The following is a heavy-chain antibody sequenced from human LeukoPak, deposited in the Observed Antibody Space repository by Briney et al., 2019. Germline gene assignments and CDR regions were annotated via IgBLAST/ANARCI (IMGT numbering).Heavy chain of an antibody. D-gene: IGHD3-22*01. Sequence: GGSLRLSCAASGFTFSSYSMNWVRQAPGKGLEWVSFISSSSSYIYYADSVKGRLTISRDNAKNSLYLQMNSLRAEDTAVYYCARDLRSSGYYAFDYWGQGTLVTVSS. CDR3: ARDLRSSGYYAFDY. CDR2: ISSSSSYI. J-gene: IGHJ4*02. CDR1: GFTFSSYS. V-gene: IGHV3-21*01.